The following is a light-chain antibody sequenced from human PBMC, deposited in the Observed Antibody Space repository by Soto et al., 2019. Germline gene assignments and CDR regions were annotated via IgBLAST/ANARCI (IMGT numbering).Light chain of an antibody. CDR2: EAT. CDR3: CSYAGGSTLV. V-gene: IGLV2-23*01. J-gene: IGLJ3*02. Sequence: QSALTQPASVSGSPGQSITISGTGTSSDIGTYNLVSWYQHHPGNAPKLMIYEATKLPSGVSSRFSGSKSGNTASLTISGLQTEDEADYYYCSYAGGSTLVFGGGTKLTVL. CDR1: SSDIGTYNL.